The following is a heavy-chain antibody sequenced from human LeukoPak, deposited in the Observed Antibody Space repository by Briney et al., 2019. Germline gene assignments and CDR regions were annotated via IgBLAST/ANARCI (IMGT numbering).Heavy chain of an antibody. D-gene: IGHD4-23*01. CDR1: GFTFSSYA. Sequence: TGGSLRLSCEASGFTFSSYAMSWVGPAPGKGLAWVSVISSSADSTYYADSVKGRFTISRDNSKNTLYLQVNNLRAGDTAVYYCAKPLEKYTYGGNFDYWGQGILVTVSS. V-gene: IGHV3-23*01. CDR3: AKPLEKYTYGGNFDY. J-gene: IGHJ4*02. CDR2: ISSSADST.